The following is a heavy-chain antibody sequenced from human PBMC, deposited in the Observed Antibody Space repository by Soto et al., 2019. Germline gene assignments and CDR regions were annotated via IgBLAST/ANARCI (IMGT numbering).Heavy chain of an antibody. CDR1: GGSISSSSYY. V-gene: IGHV4-39*01. D-gene: IGHD6-13*01. CDR2: IYYSGST. CDR3: ARRGYSSSWYYFDY. J-gene: IGHJ4*02. Sequence: SETLSLTCTVSGGSISSSSYYWGWIRQPPGKGLEWIGSIYYSGSTYYNPSLKSRVTIAVDTSKNQFSLKLSSVTAADTAVYYCARRGYSSSWYYFDYWGQGTLVTVSS.